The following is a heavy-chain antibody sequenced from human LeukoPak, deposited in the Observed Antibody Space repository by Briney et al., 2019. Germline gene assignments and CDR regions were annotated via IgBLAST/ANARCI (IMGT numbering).Heavy chain of an antibody. D-gene: IGHD3-3*01. V-gene: IGHV4-4*07. CDR1: GGSISSYY. CDR3: ARDFADDFWTMYNWFDP. J-gene: IGHJ5*02. CDR2: IYTSGST. Sequence: SETLSLTCTVSGGSISSYYWSWIRQPAGKGLEWNGRIYTSGSTNYNPSLKSRVTMSVDTSKNQFSLKLSSVTAADTAVYYCARDFADDFWTMYNWFDPWGQGTLVTVSS.